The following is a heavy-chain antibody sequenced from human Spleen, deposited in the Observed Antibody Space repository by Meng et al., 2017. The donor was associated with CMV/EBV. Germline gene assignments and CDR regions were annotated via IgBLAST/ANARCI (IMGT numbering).Heavy chain of an antibody. J-gene: IGHJ3*02. CDR1: GFIFSSYA. D-gene: IGHD3-3*01. CDR3: ARERRIPRFLEWSYAFDI. Sequence: GESLKISCAASGFIFSSYAMHWVRQAPGKGLEWVAVISYDGSNKYYADSVKGRFTISRDNSKNTLYLQMNSLRAEDTAVYYCARERRIPRFLEWSYAFDIWGQGTMVTVSS. CDR2: ISYDGSNK. V-gene: IGHV3-30*04.